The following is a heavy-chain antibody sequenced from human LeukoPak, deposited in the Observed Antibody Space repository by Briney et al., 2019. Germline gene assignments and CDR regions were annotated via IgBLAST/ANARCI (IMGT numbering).Heavy chain of an antibody. D-gene: IGHD1-26*01. CDR1: GYTFTSYD. CDR3: ARGSSGSLGRDY. J-gene: IGHJ4*02. Sequence: GASVKVSRKASGYTFTSYDINWVRQATGQGLEWMGWMNPYSGNTGYVQKFQGRATMTRDTSISTAYMELSSLRSDDTAVYFCARGSSGSLGRDYWGQGTLVTVSS. V-gene: IGHV1-8*01. CDR2: MNPYSGNT.